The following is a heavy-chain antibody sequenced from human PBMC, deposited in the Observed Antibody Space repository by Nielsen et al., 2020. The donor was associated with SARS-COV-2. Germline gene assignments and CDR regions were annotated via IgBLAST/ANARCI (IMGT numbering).Heavy chain of an antibody. CDR2: ISGSGGST. Sequence: GGSLRLSCAASGFTFSSYAMSWVRQAPGKGLEWVSAISGSGGSTYYADSVKGRFTISRDNSKNTLYLQMNSLRAEDTAVYYCAKDPRTHVVGRDGYNFLPSDYWGQGTLVTVSS. CDR3: AKDPRTHVVGRDGYNFLPSDY. J-gene: IGHJ4*02. D-gene: IGHD5-24*01. V-gene: IGHV3-23*01. CDR1: GFTFSSYA.